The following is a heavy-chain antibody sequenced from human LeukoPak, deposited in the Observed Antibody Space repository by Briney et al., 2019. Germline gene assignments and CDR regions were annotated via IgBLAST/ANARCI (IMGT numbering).Heavy chain of an antibody. Sequence: GGSLRLSCAASGFTFSNAWMSWVRQAPGKGLEWVGRIKSKTDGGTTDYAAPVKGRFTISRDDSKNTLYLQMNSLKTEDTAVYYCTTGAGYCSSTSCSDYYMDVWGKGTTVTVSS. CDR1: GFTFSNAW. V-gene: IGHV3-15*01. CDR3: TTGAGYCSSTSCSDYYMDV. CDR2: IKSKTDGGTT. J-gene: IGHJ6*03. D-gene: IGHD2-2*01.